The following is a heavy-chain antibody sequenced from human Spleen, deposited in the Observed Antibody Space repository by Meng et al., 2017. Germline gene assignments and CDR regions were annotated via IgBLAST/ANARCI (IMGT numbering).Heavy chain of an antibody. J-gene: IGHJ4*02. CDR1: GFTFSSYA. Sequence: GESLKISCAASGFTFSSYAMSWVRQAPGKGLEWVSAISGSGGSTYYADSVKGRFTISRDNSKNTLYLQMNSLRAEDTAVYYCARGTGIPYYDILTGYLDYWGQGTLVTVSS. CDR2: ISGSGGST. D-gene: IGHD3-9*01. CDR3: ARGTGIPYYDILTGYLDY. V-gene: IGHV3-23*01.